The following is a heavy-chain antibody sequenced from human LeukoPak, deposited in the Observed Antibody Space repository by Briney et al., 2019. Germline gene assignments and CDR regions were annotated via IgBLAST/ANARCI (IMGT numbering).Heavy chain of an antibody. Sequence: PSETLSLTCTVSGGSISSYYWSWLRQPPGKGLEWIGYIYYSGSTNYNPSLKSRVTISVDTSKNQFSLRLSSVTAADTAVYYCARTGDSSGYYYASYYFDYWGQGTLVTVSS. J-gene: IGHJ4*02. V-gene: IGHV4-59*01. D-gene: IGHD3-22*01. CDR2: IYYSGST. CDR1: GGSISSYY. CDR3: ARTGDSSGYYYASYYFDY.